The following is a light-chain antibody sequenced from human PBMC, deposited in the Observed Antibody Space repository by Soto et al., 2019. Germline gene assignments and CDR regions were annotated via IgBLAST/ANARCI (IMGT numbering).Light chain of an antibody. V-gene: IGLV1-44*01. CDR1: SSNIGTYS. Sequence: QSVLTQPPSASGTPGQRVTISCSGSSSNIGTYSVSWYQQFPGTAPRLLIYSDNQRPSGVPDRFSASKSGASASLAISGLQSEDEADFYCAAWDDSLTGCVFGTGTHVTVL. J-gene: IGLJ1*01. CDR2: SDN. CDR3: AAWDDSLTGCV.